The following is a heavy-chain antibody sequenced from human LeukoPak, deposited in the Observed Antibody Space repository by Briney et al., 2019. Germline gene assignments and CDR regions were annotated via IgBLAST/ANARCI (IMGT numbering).Heavy chain of an antibody. J-gene: IGHJ4*02. V-gene: IGHV3-15*01. CDR1: GFTFSNAW. CDR2: IKSKTDGGTT. D-gene: IGHD3-9*01. Sequence: GGSLRLSCAASGFTFSNAWMSWVRQAPGKGLEWVGRIKSKTDGGTTDYAAPVKGRFTISRDDSKNTLYLQMNSLRAEDPAVYYCAKGGDDILTPFDYWGQGTLVTVSS. CDR3: AKGGDDILTPFDY.